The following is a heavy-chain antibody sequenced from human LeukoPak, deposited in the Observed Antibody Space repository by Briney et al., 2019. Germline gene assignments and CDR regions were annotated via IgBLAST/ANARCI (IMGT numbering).Heavy chain of an antibody. CDR2: IWYDGSNE. J-gene: IGHJ4*02. D-gene: IGHD6-13*01. CDR1: GFTFSNYG. Sequence: PGRSLRLSCAASGFTFSNYGMHWVRQAPGKGLEWVAVIWYDGSNEYYADSVKGRFTISRDNSKNTLYLQMNSLRAEDTAVYYCAKDSSSSWYYFDYWGQGTLVTVSS. V-gene: IGHV3-33*06. CDR3: AKDSSSSWYYFDY.